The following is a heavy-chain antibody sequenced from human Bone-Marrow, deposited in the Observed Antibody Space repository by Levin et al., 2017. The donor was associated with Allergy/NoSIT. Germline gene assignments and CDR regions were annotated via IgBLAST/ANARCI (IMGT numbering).Heavy chain of an antibody. V-gene: IGHV1-46*01. D-gene: IGHD2-2*01. CDR2: INPNVGTT. CDR3: ARDRADCSSTSCPTHFDY. J-gene: IGHJ4*02. CDR1: GYTLTSYY. Sequence: ASVKVSCKASGYTLTSYYMHWVRQAPGQGLEWMGIINPNVGTTSYAQKFQGRVTMTRDTSTRTVYMELSSLRSEDTAVYYCARDRADCSSTSCPTHFDYWGQGTLVTVSS.